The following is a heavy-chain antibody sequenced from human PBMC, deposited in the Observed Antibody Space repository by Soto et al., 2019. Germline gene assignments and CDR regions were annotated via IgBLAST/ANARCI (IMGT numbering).Heavy chain of an antibody. D-gene: IGHD2-15*01. J-gene: IGHJ4*02. V-gene: IGHV3-23*01. Sequence: EVQLLESGGGLVQPGGSLRLSCAASGFTFSSYAMSWVRQAPGRWLEWVSSISGSGDSTYYADSVKGRFTISRENSKNMLYLELNSLRAEDTALYYCARDRLASVVIEGTFYWGQGTLVTVSS. CDR3: ARDRLASVVIEGTFY. CDR1: GFTFSSYA. CDR2: ISGSGDST.